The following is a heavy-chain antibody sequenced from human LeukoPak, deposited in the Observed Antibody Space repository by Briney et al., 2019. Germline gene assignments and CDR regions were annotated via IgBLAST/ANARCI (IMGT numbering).Heavy chain of an antibody. CDR3: AREYSRSVVAGSRPDL. Sequence: SETLSLTCSVSGGSISSSSYYWGWIRQSPGKGLEWIGSMYYRGTTYESSSLKSRLTLSIDTANNRFSLKLTSVTAADTGVYYCAREYSRSVVAGSRPDLWGQGLLITVS. V-gene: IGHV4-39*02. J-gene: IGHJ4*02. CDR2: MYYRGTT. CDR1: GGSISSSSYY. D-gene: IGHD2-21*01.